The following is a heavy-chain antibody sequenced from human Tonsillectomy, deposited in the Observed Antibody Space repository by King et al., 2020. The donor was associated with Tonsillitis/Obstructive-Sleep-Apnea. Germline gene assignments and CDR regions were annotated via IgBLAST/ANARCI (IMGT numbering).Heavy chain of an antibody. CDR3: AKFRSSWYTDAFDI. V-gene: IGHV3-30*18. CDR2: TSHDGSNK. Sequence: QLVQSGGGVVQPGRSLRLSCAASGFTFSTYGMHWVRQAPGKGLEWVAVTSHDGSNKYYADSVKGRCTISRDNSKNTLYLLMNSLRAEDTAVYYCAKFRSSWYTDAFDIRGQGTMVTVSS. J-gene: IGHJ3*02. CDR1: GFTFSTYG. D-gene: IGHD6-13*01.